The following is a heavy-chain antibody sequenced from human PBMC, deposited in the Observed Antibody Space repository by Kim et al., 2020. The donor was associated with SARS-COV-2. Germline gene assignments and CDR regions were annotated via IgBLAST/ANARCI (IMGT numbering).Heavy chain of an antibody. D-gene: IGHD2-21*02. V-gene: IGHV1-46*01. CDR1: GYTFTSYY. J-gene: IGHJ1*01. CDR3: AREGNWDYCGGDCYYEYFQH. Sequence: ASVTVSCKASGYTFTSYYMHWVRQAPGQGLEWMGIINPSGGSTSYAQKFQGRVTMTRDTSTSTVYMELSSLRSEDTAVYYCAREGNWDYCGGDCYYEYFQHWGQGTLVTVSS. CDR2: INPSGGST.